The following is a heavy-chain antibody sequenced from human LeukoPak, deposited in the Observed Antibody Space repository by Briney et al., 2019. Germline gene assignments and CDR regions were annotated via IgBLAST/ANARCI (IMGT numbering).Heavy chain of an antibody. V-gene: IGHV4-39*01. Sequence: PSETLSLTCTVSGGSISSSSYYWGWIRQPPGKGLEWIGSIYYSGSTYYNPSLKSRVTISVDTSKNQFSLKLSSVTAADTAVYYCTVRRSDYFDFWGQGTLVTVSS. CDR1: GGSISSSSYY. CDR2: IYYSGST. CDR3: TVRRSDYFDF. D-gene: IGHD4-11*01. J-gene: IGHJ4*02.